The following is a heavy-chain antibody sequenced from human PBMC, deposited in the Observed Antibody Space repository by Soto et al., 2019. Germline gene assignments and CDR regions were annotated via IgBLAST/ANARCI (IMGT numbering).Heavy chain of an antibody. V-gene: IGHV4-4*07. CDR1: DDSLSTYY. D-gene: IGHD6-6*01. J-gene: IGHJ6*02. Sequence: PSETLSLTCNVSDDSLSTYYWSWIRQPAGKGLEWIGDIYASGSTNYNPSLKSRVIMSVDTSKKQFSLILISVTAADTAVYYCARGLSSSATFYHYYGMDVWGQGTTVTVSS. CDR3: ARGLSSSATFYHYYGMDV. CDR2: IYASGST.